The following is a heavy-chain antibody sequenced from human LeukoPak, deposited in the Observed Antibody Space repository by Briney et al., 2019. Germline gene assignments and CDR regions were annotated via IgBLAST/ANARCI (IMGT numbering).Heavy chain of an antibody. CDR1: GYTFTGYY. D-gene: IGHD2-2*01. J-gene: IGHJ4*02. CDR2: INPNSGGT. V-gene: IGHV1-2*02. Sequence: GASVKVSCKASGYTFTGYYMHWVRQAPGQGLEWMGWINPNSGGTNFAQKFQGRVTMTRDTSISTAYMELSRLRSDDTAVYYCARDNCSSTSCYSSWGQGTLVTVSS. CDR3: ARDNCSSTSCYSS.